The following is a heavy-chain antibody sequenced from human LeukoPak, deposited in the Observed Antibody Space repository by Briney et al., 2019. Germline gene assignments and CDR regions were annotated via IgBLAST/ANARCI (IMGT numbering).Heavy chain of an antibody. V-gene: IGHV3-7*01. J-gene: IGHJ3*02. CDR2: IKQDGSEK. CDR1: GFTFSSDG. Sequence: GGSLRLSCAPSGFTFSSDGMSWVRQAPGHGLEWLASIKQDGSEKYYVDSVKGRFTISRDYAKNSLYLQMNSPRAEATARYFFARQVGWSDAVDIWGQGTMVTVSS. CDR3: ARQVGWSDAVDI. D-gene: IGHD1-26*01.